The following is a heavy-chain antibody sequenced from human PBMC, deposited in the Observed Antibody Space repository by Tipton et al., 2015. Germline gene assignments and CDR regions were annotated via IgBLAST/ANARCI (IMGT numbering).Heavy chain of an antibody. J-gene: IGHJ3*02. V-gene: IGHV4-38-2*01. Sequence: GLVKPSETLSLTCAVSGYSISSGYYWGWIRQPPGKGLEWIGSIYHRGDTNYNPSLKSRVTVLLDTSKTQFSLSLTSVTAADTAVYYCARVPDSGFDAFDIWGQGTMVTVSS. CDR3: ARVPDSGFDAFDI. D-gene: IGHD5-12*01. CDR1: GYSISSGYY. CDR2: IYHRGDT.